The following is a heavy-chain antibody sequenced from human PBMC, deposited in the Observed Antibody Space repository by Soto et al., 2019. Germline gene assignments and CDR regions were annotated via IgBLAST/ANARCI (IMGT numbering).Heavy chain of an antibody. Sequence: SVKVSCKASGGTFSSYAISWVRQAPGQGLEWMGGIIPIFGTANYAQKFQGRVTITADESTSTAYMELSSLRSEDTAVYYCARDARYSSSWYFPWFDPWGQGTLVTVSS. V-gene: IGHV1-69*13. CDR3: ARDARYSSSWYFPWFDP. CDR1: GGTFSSYA. CDR2: IIPIFGTA. D-gene: IGHD6-13*01. J-gene: IGHJ5*02.